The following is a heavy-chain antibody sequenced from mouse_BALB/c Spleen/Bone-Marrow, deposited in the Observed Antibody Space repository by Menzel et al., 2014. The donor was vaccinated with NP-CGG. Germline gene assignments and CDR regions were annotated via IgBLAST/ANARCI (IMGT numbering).Heavy chain of an antibody. Sequence: EVHLVESGGGLVQPGGSLKLSCAASGFTFXSYGMSWVRQTPDKRLELVATINSNGGSTYYPDSVKGRFTISRDNAKNTLYLQMSSLKSEDTAMYYCARGRYYGNGRIFEYWGQGTTLTVSS. CDR2: INSNGGST. D-gene: IGHD1-1*01. J-gene: IGHJ2*01. CDR1: GFTFXSYG. CDR3: ARGRYYGNGRIFEY. V-gene: IGHV5-6-3*01.